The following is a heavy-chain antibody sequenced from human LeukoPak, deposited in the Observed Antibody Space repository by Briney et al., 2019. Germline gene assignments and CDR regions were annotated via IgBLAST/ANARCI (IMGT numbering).Heavy chain of an antibody. V-gene: IGHV3-30*18. D-gene: IGHD6-19*01. CDR2: ISYDGSNK. CDR3: AKRFSSGWDFDY. J-gene: IGHJ4*02. Sequence: GGSLRLSCAASGFTFSSYGMHWVRQAPGKGLEWVAVISYDGSNKYYVDSVKGRFTISRDNSKNTLYLQMNGLRVEDTAVYYCAKRFSSGWDFDYWGQGTLVTVSS. CDR1: GFTFSSYG.